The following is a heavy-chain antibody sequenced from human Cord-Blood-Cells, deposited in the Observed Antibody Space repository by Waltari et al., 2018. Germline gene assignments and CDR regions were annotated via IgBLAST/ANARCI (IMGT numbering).Heavy chain of an antibody. Sequence: EVQLVESGGGLVQPGRSLRLSCAASGFTFDDYAMHLVRQAPGKGLEWVSSISSNSGSIGYADSVQGRFNISRDNAKNSLYLQMNSLRAEDTALYYCAKDYYDSSGYYDAFDIWGQGTMVTVSS. CDR3: AKDYYDSSGYYDAFDI. D-gene: IGHD3-22*01. J-gene: IGHJ3*02. CDR2: ISSNSGSI. CDR1: GFTFDDYA. V-gene: IGHV3-9*01.